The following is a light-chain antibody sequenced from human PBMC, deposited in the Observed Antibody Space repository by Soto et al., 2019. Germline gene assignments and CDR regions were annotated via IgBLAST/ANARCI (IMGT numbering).Light chain of an antibody. CDR2: GGS. CDR3: QLYRT. CDR1: QSFKSSY. J-gene: IGKJ1*01. V-gene: IGKV3D-20*02. Sequence: EILMTQSPATLSLSPGDSATLSCRASQSFKSSYLAWYQQKPGQAPKLLIHGGSTRATGISDRFSGSGSGTDFTLTISRLEPEDFAVYYCQLYRTFGQGTKVDI.